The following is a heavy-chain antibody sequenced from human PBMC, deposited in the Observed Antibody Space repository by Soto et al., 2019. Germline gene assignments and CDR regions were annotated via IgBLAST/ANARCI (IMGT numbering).Heavy chain of an antibody. CDR1: GGSISSYY. CDR3: ARQHLTPSHPYSSSWYWFDP. Sequence: SETLSLTCTVSGGSISSYYWSWIRQPPGKGLEWIGYIYYSGSTNYNPSLKSRVTISVDTSKNQFSLKLSSVTAADTAVYYCARQHLTPSHPYSSSWYWFDPWGQGTLVTVSS. CDR2: IYYSGST. D-gene: IGHD6-13*01. V-gene: IGHV4-59*08. J-gene: IGHJ5*02.